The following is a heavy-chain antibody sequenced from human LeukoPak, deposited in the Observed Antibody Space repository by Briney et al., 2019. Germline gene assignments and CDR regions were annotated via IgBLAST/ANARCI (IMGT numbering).Heavy chain of an antibody. V-gene: IGHV4-4*02. CDR3: ARGGSSSSWPFDY. CDR2: IYHSGST. J-gene: IGHJ4*02. D-gene: IGHD6-13*01. Sequence: SETLSLTCAVSGGSISSSNWWSWVRQPPGKGLEWIGEIYHSGSTNYNPSLKSRITISVDTSKNQFSLRLNSVTAADTAVYYCARGGSSSSWPFDYWGQGTLVTVSS. CDR1: GGSISSSNW.